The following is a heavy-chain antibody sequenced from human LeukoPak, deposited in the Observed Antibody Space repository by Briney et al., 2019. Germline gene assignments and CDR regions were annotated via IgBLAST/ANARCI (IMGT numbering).Heavy chain of an antibody. CDR1: GGSISSYY. D-gene: IGHD5-24*01. CDR2: IYTSGST. V-gene: IGHV4-4*07. Sequence: SETLSLTCTVSGGSISSYYWSWIRQHAGKGLEWIGRIYTSGSTNYNPSLKSRVTMSVDTSKNQFSLRLSSVTAADTAVYYCARDSVEMATITLGDYWGQGTLVTVSS. J-gene: IGHJ4*02. CDR3: ARDSVEMATITLGDY.